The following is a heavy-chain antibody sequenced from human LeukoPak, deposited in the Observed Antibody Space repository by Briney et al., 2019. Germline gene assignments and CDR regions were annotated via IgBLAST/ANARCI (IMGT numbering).Heavy chain of an antibody. CDR1: GFTFSSYA. D-gene: IGHD3-3*01. CDR3: ARGFFGDYFDY. CDR2: ISYDGSNK. Sequence: RSLRLSCAASGFTFSSYAMHWVRQAPGKGLEGVAVISYDGSNKYYADSVKGRFTISRENSKNKLYLQMNSLRAEDTAVYYCARGFFGDYFDYWGQGTLVTVSS. J-gene: IGHJ4*02. V-gene: IGHV3-30-3*01.